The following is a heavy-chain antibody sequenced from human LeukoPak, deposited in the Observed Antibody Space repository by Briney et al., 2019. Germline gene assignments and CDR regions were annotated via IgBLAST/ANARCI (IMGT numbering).Heavy chain of an antibody. CDR2: IPYDGTNK. V-gene: IGHV3-30*02. D-gene: IGHD3-10*02. CDR3: AELGITMIGGV. Sequence: GGSLRLSCAPSGFTFSNYGMHWVRQAPGKGLEWVAFIPYDGTNKYHADSVKGRFTIPRDNAKNSLYLQMNSLRAEDTAVYYCAELGITMIGGVWGKGTTVTISS. CDR1: GFTFSNYG. J-gene: IGHJ6*04.